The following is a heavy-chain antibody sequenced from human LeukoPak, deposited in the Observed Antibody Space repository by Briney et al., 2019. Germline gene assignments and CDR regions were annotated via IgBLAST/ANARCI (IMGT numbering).Heavy chain of an antibody. CDR2: LNTDGSST. J-gene: IGHJ6*01. V-gene: IGHV3-74*01. D-gene: IGHD3-16*01. Sequence: QPGGSPRLSCAASGFTFSGYWMHWVRQVPGKGLVWVSRLNTDGSSTSYADSVKGRFTISRDNAKNTLYLQMNSLRAEDTAVYYCARDDAFRGVAMDVWGQGTTVTVSS. CDR1: GFTFSGYW. CDR3: ARDDAFRGVAMDV.